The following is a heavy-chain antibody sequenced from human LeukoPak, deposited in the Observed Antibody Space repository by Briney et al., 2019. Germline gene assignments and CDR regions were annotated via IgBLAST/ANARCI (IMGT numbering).Heavy chain of an antibody. CDR3: ARHGYYGSGTLDI. CDR1: GGSISSRSYY. CDR2: MYYSGST. Sequence: SETLSLTCIVSGGSISSRSYYWGWIRQPPGKGLEWIGSMYYSGSTYYNPSLKSRVTIAVDTSKNQFSLNLSSVTAADTAVYYCARHGYYGSGTLDIWGQGTKVTVS. D-gene: IGHD3-10*01. J-gene: IGHJ3*02. V-gene: IGHV4-39*01.